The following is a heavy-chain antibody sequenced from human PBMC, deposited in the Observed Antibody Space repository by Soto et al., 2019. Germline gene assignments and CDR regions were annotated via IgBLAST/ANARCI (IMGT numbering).Heavy chain of an antibody. CDR3: ARFPGFDALDI. Sequence: QVQLVQSGAEVKKPGASVKVSCKASGYTFTSYGISWVRQTPGQGLEWMGWISAYNVNTNYSQKLQGIVTMTTDTSTSRPYMELRSLSSDDTAVYYCARFPGFDALDIWGKGTMVTVSS. CDR1: GYTFTSYG. CDR2: ISAYNVNT. V-gene: IGHV1-18*01. J-gene: IGHJ3*02.